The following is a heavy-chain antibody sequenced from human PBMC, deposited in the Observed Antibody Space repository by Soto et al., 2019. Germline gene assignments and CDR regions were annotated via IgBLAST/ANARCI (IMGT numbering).Heavy chain of an antibody. J-gene: IGHJ6*02. CDR3: AKGSVLRVVEAPLAILGGVDV. CDR1: GFTFGSYG. D-gene: IGHD2-8*01. CDR2: MSYDGSHE. Sequence: PGGSLRLSCVASGFTFGSYGMHWVRQAPGKGLEWVAVMSYDGSHEYYADSVKGRFTISRDNSKTILYLQMNSLRLEDTAVYYCAKGSVLRVVEAPLAILGGVDVWGQGAMVTVSS. V-gene: IGHV3-33*06.